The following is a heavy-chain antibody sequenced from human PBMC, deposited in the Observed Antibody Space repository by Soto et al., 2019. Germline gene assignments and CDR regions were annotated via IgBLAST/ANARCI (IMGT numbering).Heavy chain of an antibody. CDR1: GYTFSNYW. V-gene: IGHV5-51*01. CDR2: IYPGDSDT. D-gene: IGHD2-21*02. J-gene: IGHJ4*02. Sequence: EVQLVQSGAVVKKSGDSLKISCEGSGYTFSNYWIGWVRQMPGKGLEWMGIIYPGDSDTRYSPSFQGQVIISADKSISTAYLQWSRLQASDTAIYYCARVALLGGGVHYLAYWGQGTLVTVSS. CDR3: ARVALLGGGVHYLAY.